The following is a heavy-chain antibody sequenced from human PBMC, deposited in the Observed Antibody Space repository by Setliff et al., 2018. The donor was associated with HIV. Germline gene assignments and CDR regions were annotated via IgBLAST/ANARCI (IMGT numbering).Heavy chain of an antibody. Sequence: SETLSLTCAVSGGSISSHYWSWIRLPPGKGLEWIGSIYYSGNTIYNPSLKSRVTISVDTSKNQFSLKLSSVTAADTAIYYCARGNNGWYIYWGQGTLVTVSS. J-gene: IGHJ4*02. D-gene: IGHD6-19*01. CDR1: GGSISSHY. CDR3: ARGNNGWYIY. V-gene: IGHV4-59*11. CDR2: IYYSGNT.